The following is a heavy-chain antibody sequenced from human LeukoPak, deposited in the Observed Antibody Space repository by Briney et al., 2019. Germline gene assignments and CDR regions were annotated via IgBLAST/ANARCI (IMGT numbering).Heavy chain of an antibody. CDR3: AKGRGNGSNSPLVFDY. V-gene: IGHV3-72*01. D-gene: IGHD5-24*01. CDR1: GFTFSDYI. Sequence: GGSLGLSCAASGFTFSDYIMDWVRQAPGKGLEWVGRVRKRSKSYSTEYNPSVGSRFTIWRDDSQSSIYLQLNSLRAEDTALYYCAKGRGNGSNSPLVFDYWGQGTLVAFSS. J-gene: IGHJ4*02. CDR2: VRKRSKSYST.